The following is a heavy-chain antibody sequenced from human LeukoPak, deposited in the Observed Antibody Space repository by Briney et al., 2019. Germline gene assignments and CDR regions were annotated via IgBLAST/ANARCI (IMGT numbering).Heavy chain of an antibody. D-gene: IGHD5-18*01. V-gene: IGHV3-30-3*01. CDR3: AREGYTYGVSFYYGLDV. CDR1: GFTFRSYS. J-gene: IGHJ6*02. Sequence: PGGSLRLSCAASGFTFRSYSMHWVRQAPGKGLEWVAVISYDGSNKYYADSVKGRFTISRDNSKNTLYLQMNSLREEDMAVCYCAREGYTYGVSFYYGLDVWGQGTTVTVSS. CDR2: ISYDGSNK.